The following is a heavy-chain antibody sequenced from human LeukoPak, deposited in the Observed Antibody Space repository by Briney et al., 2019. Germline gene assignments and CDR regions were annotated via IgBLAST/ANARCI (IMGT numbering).Heavy chain of an antibody. Sequence: GGSLRLSCAASGFTFSSYEMNWVRQASGKGLEWVSYISSSGSTIYYADSVKGRFTISRDNAKNSLYLQMNSLRAEDTAVYYCAREAGVFWFDPWGQGTLVTVSS. V-gene: IGHV3-48*03. D-gene: IGHD6-13*01. CDR1: GFTFSSYE. CDR2: ISSSGSTI. J-gene: IGHJ5*02. CDR3: AREAGVFWFDP.